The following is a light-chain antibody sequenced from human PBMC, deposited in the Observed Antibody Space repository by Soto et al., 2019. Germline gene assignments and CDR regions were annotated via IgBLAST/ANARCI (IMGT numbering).Light chain of an antibody. CDR2: KAS. CDR3: QHYNSYSEA. Sequence: DIQMTQSPSTLSGSVGDRVTITCRASQTISSWLAWYQQKPGKAPKLLIYKASTLKSGVPSRFSGSGSGTEFTLTISCLQPDDCATYYCQHYNSYSEAFGQGTKVELK. CDR1: QTISSW. V-gene: IGKV1-5*03. J-gene: IGKJ1*01.